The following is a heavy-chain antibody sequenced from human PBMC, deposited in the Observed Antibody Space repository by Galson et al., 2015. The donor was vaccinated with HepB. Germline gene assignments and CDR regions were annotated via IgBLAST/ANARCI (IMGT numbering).Heavy chain of an antibody. D-gene: IGHD3-3*01. CDR1: GFTFSRHS. V-gene: IGHV3-21*01. J-gene: IGHJ5*02. CDR2: ISATSSYV. Sequence: SLRLSCAASGFTFSRHSMNWIRQAPGKGLEWVSSISATSSYVHYADSMRDRFTITRDNAKNSLFLRMTSLRVEDTAVDYCARGSTEDITLLVGTTSVGWFDPGGQGTLVTVS. CDR3: ARGSTEDITLLVGTTSVGWFDP.